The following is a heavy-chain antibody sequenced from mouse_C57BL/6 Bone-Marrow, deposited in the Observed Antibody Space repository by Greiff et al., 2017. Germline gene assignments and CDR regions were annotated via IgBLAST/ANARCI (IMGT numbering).Heavy chain of an antibody. CDR2: IHPNSGST. D-gene: IGHD2-2*01. CDR3: AREGYDEWFAY. J-gene: IGHJ3*01. Sequence: QVQLKQPGAELVKPGASVKLSCKASGYTFTSYWMHWVKQRPGQGLEWIGMIHPNSGSTNYNEKFKSKATLTVDKSSSTAYMQLSSLTSEDSAVYYCAREGYDEWFAYWGQGTLVTVSA. V-gene: IGHV1-64*01. CDR1: GYTFTSYW.